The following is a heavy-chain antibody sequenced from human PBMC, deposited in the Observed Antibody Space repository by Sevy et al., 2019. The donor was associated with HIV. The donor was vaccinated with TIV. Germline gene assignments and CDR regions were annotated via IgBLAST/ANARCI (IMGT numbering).Heavy chain of an antibody. CDR1: GGTFSSYA. D-gene: IGHD6-19*01. CDR2: IIPIFGTA. V-gene: IGHV1-69*13. J-gene: IGHJ4*02. CDR3: ARGGRIAVAGKGDFEY. Sequence: ASVKVSCKASGGTFSSYAISWVRQAPGQGLEWMGGIIPIFGTANYAQKFQGRVTITADESTSTAYMELSSLRSEDTAVYYCARGGRIAVAGKGDFEYWGQGTLVTVSS.